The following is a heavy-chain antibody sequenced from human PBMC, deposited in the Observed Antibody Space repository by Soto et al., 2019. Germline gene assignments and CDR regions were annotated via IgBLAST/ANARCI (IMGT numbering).Heavy chain of an antibody. CDR1: GFSLSTSGVG. CDR2: IYWDDDK. J-gene: IGHJ1*01. Sequence: QNTLKESGPTLVKPTQTLTLTCTFSGFSLSTSGVGVGWIRQPPGKALEWLALIYWDDDKRYSPSLKSRLTITKDTSKNQVVLTMTNVDPVDTATYYCAHRRGSSRWYNYFQHWGQGTLVTVSS. CDR3: AHRRGSSRWYNYFQH. V-gene: IGHV2-5*02. D-gene: IGHD6-13*01.